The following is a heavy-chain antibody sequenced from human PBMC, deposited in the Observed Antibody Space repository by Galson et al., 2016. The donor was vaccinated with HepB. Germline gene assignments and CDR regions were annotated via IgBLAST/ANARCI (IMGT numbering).Heavy chain of an antibody. CDR1: GDTFSNYA. J-gene: IGHJ5*02. CDR2: IIPIFDTA. D-gene: IGHD6-6*01. V-gene: IGHV1-69*13. Sequence: SVKVSCKASGDTFSNYAISWVRQAPGQGLEWMGGIIPIFDTAVYAQRFQGRVTITADESTSTAYMELSSLTSADTAVYYCARDSSSSLVTSWFDPWGQGTRVIFSS. CDR3: ARDSSSSLVTSWFDP.